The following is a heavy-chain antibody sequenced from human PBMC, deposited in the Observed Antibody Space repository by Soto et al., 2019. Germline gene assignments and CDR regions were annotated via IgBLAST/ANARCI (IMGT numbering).Heavy chain of an antibody. J-gene: IGHJ4*01. CDR1: GFTFSDFA. D-gene: IGHD3-10*01. CDR2: ITDSGDST. CDR3: ASRGRYYFDY. V-gene: IGHV3-23*01. Sequence: GGSLRLSCAASGFTFSDFAMSWVRQAPGKGLEWVSTITDSGDSTFYPDSVKGRFTISRDNSKNTLYLQMNSLRAEDTAIYYCASRGRYYFDYWGHGSLVTVSS.